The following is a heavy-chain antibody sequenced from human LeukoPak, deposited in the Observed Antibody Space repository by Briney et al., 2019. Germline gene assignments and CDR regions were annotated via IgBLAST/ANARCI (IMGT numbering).Heavy chain of an antibody. J-gene: IGHJ4*02. CDR1: GGSISSYY. CDR2: IYYSGST. D-gene: IGHD3-22*01. Sequence: SETLSLTCTVSGGSISSYYWSWIRQPPGKGLEWIGYIYYSGSTNYNPSLKSRVAISVDTSKNQFSLKLSSVTAADTALYYCARGPQYYYDSSGPFDYWGQGTLVTVSS. CDR3: ARGPQYYYDSSGPFDY. V-gene: IGHV4-59*01.